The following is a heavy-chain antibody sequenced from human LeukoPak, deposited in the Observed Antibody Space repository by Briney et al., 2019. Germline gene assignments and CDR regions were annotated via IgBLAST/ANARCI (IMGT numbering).Heavy chain of an antibody. CDR2: ISAYNGNT. D-gene: IGHD4-17*01. V-gene: IGHV1-18*01. J-gene: IGHJ4*02. CDR1: GYTFTSYG. CDR3: ARASSTVTTLFDY. Sequence: GSVKVSCKASGYTFTSYGISWMRQAPGHPLEWMGWISAYNGNTNYAQKLQGRVTMTTDTYTSTAYMELRSLRSDDTAVYYCARASSTVTTLFDYWGQGTLVTVSS.